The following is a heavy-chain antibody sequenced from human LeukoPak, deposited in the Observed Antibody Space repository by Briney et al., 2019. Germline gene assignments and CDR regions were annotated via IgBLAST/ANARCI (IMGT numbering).Heavy chain of an antibody. CDR1: GFTFSSYA. CDR3: AREGRDSSSWSDFDY. J-gene: IGHJ4*02. V-gene: IGHV3-30*01. Sequence: GRSLRLSCAASGFTFSSYAMHWVRQAPGKGLEWVAVISYDGSNKYYADSVKGRFTISRDNSKNTLYLQMNSLRAEDTAVYYCAREGRDSSSWSDFDYWGQGTLVTVSS. D-gene: IGHD6-13*01. CDR2: ISYDGSNK.